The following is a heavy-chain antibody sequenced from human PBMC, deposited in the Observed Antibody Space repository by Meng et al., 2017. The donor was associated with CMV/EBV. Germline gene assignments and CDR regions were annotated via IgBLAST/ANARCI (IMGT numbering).Heavy chain of an antibody. CDR3: ARDCSSTSCYMEELNWFDP. Sequence: VKVSCKASGGTFSSYAISWVRQAPGQGLEWMGGIIPIFGTANYAQKFQGRVTITTDESTSTAYMELSSLRSEDTAVYYCARDCSSTSCYMEELNWFDPWGQGTLVTVSS. CDR1: GGTFSSYA. J-gene: IGHJ5*02. D-gene: IGHD2-2*02. CDR2: IIPIFGTA. V-gene: IGHV1-69*05.